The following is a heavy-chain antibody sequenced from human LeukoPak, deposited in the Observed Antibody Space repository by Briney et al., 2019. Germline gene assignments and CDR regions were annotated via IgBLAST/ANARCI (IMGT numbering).Heavy chain of an antibody. Sequence: ASVKVSCKASGYTFTSYGISWVRQAPGQGLEWMGWISAYNGNTNYAQKLQGRVTMTTDTSTSTAYMELRSLRSDDTAVYYCARDRYSSSKGRWFDPWGQGTLDTVSS. V-gene: IGHV1-18*01. J-gene: IGHJ5*02. CDR2: ISAYNGNT. D-gene: IGHD6-6*01. CDR1: GYTFTSYG. CDR3: ARDRYSSSKGRWFDP.